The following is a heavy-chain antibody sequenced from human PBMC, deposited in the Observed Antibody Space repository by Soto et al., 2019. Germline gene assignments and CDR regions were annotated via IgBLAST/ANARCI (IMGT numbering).Heavy chain of an antibody. V-gene: IGHV3-33*01. Sequence: GSLRLSCAASGFTFSSYGMPWVRPAPGKGLEWVAVIWYDGSNKYYADSVKGRFTISRDNSKNTLYLQMNSLRAEDTAVYYCARDQNGMDVWGQGTTVTVSS. CDR3: ARDQNGMDV. CDR2: IWYDGSNK. J-gene: IGHJ6*02. CDR1: GFTFSSYG.